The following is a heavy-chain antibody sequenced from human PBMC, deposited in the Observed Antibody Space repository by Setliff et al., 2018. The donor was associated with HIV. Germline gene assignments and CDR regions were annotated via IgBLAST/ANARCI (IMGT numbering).Heavy chain of an antibody. CDR2: IYSAGWT. Sequence: SETLSLTCSVSGCSITGYWWSWIRQPAGKGLEWIGRIYSAGWTIYNPSLESRVTMSVDTSKNQFSLSLSSMTAADTAVYYCARGGGPDTNFDLWGQGTLVTVSS. J-gene: IGHJ4*02. CDR3: ARGGGPDTNFDL. V-gene: IGHV4-4*07. D-gene: IGHD5-18*01. CDR1: GCSITGYW.